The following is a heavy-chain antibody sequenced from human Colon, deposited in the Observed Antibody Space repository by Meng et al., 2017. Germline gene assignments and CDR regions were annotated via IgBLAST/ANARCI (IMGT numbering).Heavy chain of an antibody. CDR1: GFTFSDHY. D-gene: IGHD6-19*01. J-gene: IGHJ6*02. V-gene: IGHV3-72*01. CDR3: ARVLAVIGTNGYGMDV. CDR2: SRDRVNSYTT. Sequence: GESLKISCAASGFTFSDHYMDWVRQAPGKGLEWVGRSRDRVNSYTTEYVVSVKGRFTISRDDSKNSLFLQMNSLKTEDTAVYYCARVLAVIGTNGYGMDVWGQGTTVTVSS.